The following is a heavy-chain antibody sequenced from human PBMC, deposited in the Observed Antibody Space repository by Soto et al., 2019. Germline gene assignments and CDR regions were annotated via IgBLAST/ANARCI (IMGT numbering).Heavy chain of an antibody. V-gene: IGHV2-5*02. CDR2: IYWDDDK. Sequence: SGPTLVNPTQTLTLTCTFSGFSLSTSGVGVGWIRQPPGKALEWLALIYWDDDKRYSPSLKSRLTITKDTSKNQVVLTMTNMDPVDTATYYCARIRGGYDIYYYGMDVWGQGTTVTVSS. CDR1: GFSLSTSGVG. D-gene: IGHD5-12*01. J-gene: IGHJ6*02. CDR3: ARIRGGYDIYYYGMDV.